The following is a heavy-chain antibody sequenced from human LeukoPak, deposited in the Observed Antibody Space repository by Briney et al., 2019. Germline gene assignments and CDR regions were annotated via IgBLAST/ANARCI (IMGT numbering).Heavy chain of an antibody. V-gene: IGHV4-39*01. D-gene: IGHD3-22*01. CDR1: GGSFSSSGYY. J-gene: IGHJ4*02. CDR3: ARQKRIGVGCHCPTFDY. CDR2: IYYSGST. Sequence: PSGTLSLTCTVSGGSFSSSGYYWGWVRQPPGKGLEWIGSIYYSGSTYYNPSLKSRITISVDTSKNQFSLKLNSVTAADTAVYYCARQKRIGVGCHCPTFDYWGQGTLVTVSS.